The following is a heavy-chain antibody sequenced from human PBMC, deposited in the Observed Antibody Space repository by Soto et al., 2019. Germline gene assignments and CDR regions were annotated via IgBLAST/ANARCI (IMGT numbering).Heavy chain of an antibody. V-gene: IGHV4-4*02. Sequence: SETLSLTCAVSGGSISSSNWWSWVRQPPGKGLEWIGEIYYSGSTSYNPSLKSRVTISVDSSKIQFSLKLTSVTAADTAVYYCARHTGQLSPFDTWGLGTLVTVSS. D-gene: IGHD2-2*01. J-gene: IGHJ5*02. CDR3: ARHTGQLSPFDT. CDR1: GGSISSSNW. CDR2: IYYSGST.